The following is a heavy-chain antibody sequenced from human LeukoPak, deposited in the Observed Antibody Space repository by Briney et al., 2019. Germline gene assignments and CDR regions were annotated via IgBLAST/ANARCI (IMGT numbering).Heavy chain of an antibody. V-gene: IGHV3-11*06. Sequence: GGSLRLSCAASGFTFSDYHMSWIRQAPGKGLEWVSYISSSSSYTNYADSVKGRFNISRDNAENSLHLQMNNLRADDTAVYYCARDRSGSYPYYFDYWGQGTLVAVSS. CDR2: ISSSSSYT. J-gene: IGHJ4*02. CDR1: GFTFSDYH. CDR3: ARDRSGSYPYYFDY. D-gene: IGHD1-26*01.